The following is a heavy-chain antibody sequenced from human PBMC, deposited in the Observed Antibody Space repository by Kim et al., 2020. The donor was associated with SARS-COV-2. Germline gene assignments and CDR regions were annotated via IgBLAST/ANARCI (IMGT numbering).Heavy chain of an antibody. CDR2: INHSGST. Sequence: SETLSLTCAVYGGSFSGYYWSWIRQPPGKGLEWIGEINHSGSTNYNPSLKSRVTISVDTSKNQFSLKLSSVTAADTAVYYCARGHYYDSSGYLVGGFSYWGQGTLVPVSS. J-gene: IGHJ4*02. CDR3: ARGHYYDSSGYLVGGFSY. V-gene: IGHV4-34*01. CDR1: GGSFSGYY. D-gene: IGHD3-22*01.